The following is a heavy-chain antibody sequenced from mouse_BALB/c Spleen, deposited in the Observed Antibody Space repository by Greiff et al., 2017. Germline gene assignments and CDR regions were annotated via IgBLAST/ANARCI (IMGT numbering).Heavy chain of an antibody. CDR2: IYPGSGST. J-gene: IGHJ4*01. D-gene: IGHD1-1*01. CDR1: GYTFTSYW. V-gene: IGHV1S22*01. CDR3: TRITTVVATDAMDY. Sequence: LQQPGSELVRSGASVKLSCKASGYTFTSYWMHWVKQRPGQGLEWIGNIYPGSGSTNYDEKFKSKATLTVDTSSSTAYMQLSSLTSEDSAVYYCTRITTVVATDAMDYWGQGTSVTVSS.